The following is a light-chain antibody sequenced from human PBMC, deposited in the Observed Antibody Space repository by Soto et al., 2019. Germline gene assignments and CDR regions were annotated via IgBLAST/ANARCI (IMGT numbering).Light chain of an antibody. V-gene: IGKV4-1*01. CDR3: QQYYSTPLLP. CDR2: WAS. J-gene: IGKJ4*01. Sequence: DIVLTQSPDSLAVSLGERATINSKSSQSLLYSSKNKNYLAWYQQKPGQPPKLLIYWASTRESGVPDRFSGSGSGTDFTLTISSLQAEDVPVYYCQQYYSTPLLPFGGGTKVEIK. CDR1: QSLLYSSKNKNY.